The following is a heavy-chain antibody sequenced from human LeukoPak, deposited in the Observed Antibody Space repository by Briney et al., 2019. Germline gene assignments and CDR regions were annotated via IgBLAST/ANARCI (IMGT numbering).Heavy chain of an antibody. D-gene: IGHD3-22*01. CDR1: GGSISSYY. CDR3: ARPHYYDASGPFEY. CDR2: IYYSGST. Sequence: SETLSLTCTVSGGSISSYYWSWIRQPPGKGLEWIGYIYYSGSTNYNPSLRSRVTIYVDTSKNQFSLKLTSVTAADTAVYYCARPHYYDASGPFEYWGQGTQVTVSS. J-gene: IGHJ4*02. V-gene: IGHV4-59*08.